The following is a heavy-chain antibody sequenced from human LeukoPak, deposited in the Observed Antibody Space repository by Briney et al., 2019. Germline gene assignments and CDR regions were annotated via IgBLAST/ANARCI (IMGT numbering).Heavy chain of an antibody. CDR3: ARDSGSRLFDH. V-gene: IGHV1-18*01. Sequence: ASVKVSCKSSGYTFTSYGISWVRQAPGQGLEWMGWISASNGNTDYAQKVQGRVTMTTDTATSTAYMELRSLKSDDTAVYYCARDSGSRLFDHWGQGILVTASS. J-gene: IGHJ4*02. CDR2: ISASNGNT. D-gene: IGHD1-26*01. CDR1: GYTFTSYG.